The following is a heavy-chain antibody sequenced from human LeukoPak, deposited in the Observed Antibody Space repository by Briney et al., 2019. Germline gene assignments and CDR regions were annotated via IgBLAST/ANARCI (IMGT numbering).Heavy chain of an antibody. D-gene: IGHD3-22*01. CDR3: ARGTYYYDSNGYYYPWYFDL. Sequence: PSETLSLTCTVSGGSISSGDYYWSWIRQPPGKGLEWIGYIYYSGNTYYNPSLKSRVTISVDTSKNQFSLKPSSVTAADTAVYYCARGTYYYDSNGYYYPWYFDLWGRGTLVTVSS. J-gene: IGHJ2*01. CDR1: GGSISSGDYY. V-gene: IGHV4-30-4*01. CDR2: IYYSGNT.